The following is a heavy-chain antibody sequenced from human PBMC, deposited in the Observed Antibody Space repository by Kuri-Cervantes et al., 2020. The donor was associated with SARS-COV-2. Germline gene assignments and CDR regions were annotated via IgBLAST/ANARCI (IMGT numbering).Heavy chain of an antibody. CDR1: GGSISSSNW. Sequence: SCAVSGGSISSSNWWSWVRQPPGKGLEWIGEIYHSGSTNYNPSLKSRVTISVDKSKNQFSLKLSSMTAADTAVYYCARQMMSSITIFGVVITRNWFDPWGQGTLVTVSS. D-gene: IGHD3-3*01. CDR2: IYHSGST. CDR3: ARQMMSSITIFGVVITRNWFDP. J-gene: IGHJ5*02. V-gene: IGHV4-4*02.